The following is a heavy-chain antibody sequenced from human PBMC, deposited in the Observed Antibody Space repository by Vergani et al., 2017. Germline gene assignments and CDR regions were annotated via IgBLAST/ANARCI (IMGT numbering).Heavy chain of an antibody. CDR1: GITFKNAW. D-gene: IGHD2-2*02. V-gene: IGHV3-15*01. Sequence: EVHLLESGGGLVQSGGSLRLSCVVSGITFKNAWINWVRQAPGKGLVWIGRIRSKNDGGTADYAAPLKGRFTISRDDSKDSAFLLVNNLKTEDTAVYFCYTDYHDYWGQGTLVTVSS. CDR2: IRSKNDGGTA. J-gene: IGHJ4*02. CDR3: YTDYHDY.